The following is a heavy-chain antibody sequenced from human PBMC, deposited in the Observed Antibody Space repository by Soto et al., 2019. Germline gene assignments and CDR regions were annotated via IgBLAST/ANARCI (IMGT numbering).Heavy chain of an antibody. CDR3: ASQSSEWLLFAS. CDR2: ISSSSSTI. CDR1: GFTFSGYS. Sequence: PGGSLRLSCAASGFTFSGYSMNWIRQAPGKGLEWVSYISSSSSTIYYADSVKGRFTISRDNAKNSLYLQMNSLRAEDTAVYYCASQSSEWLLFASWGQGTLVTVS. D-gene: IGHD5-12*01. J-gene: IGHJ4*02. V-gene: IGHV3-48*01.